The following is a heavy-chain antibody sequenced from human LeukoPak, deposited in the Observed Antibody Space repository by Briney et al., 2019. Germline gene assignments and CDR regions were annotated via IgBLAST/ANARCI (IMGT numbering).Heavy chain of an antibody. CDR3: ARYNSLLRGVTTSDY. J-gene: IGHJ4*02. Sequence: ASVKVSYKASGYTFSNYGITWVRQAPGQGLEWMGTISGHNGDVNYAPKFQGRVTMTTDTSTTTAYMELRSLRFDDTAVYYCARYNSLLRGVTTSDYWGQGTLVTVSS. D-gene: IGHD3-10*01. CDR1: GYTFSNYG. CDR2: ISGHNGDV. V-gene: IGHV1-18*01.